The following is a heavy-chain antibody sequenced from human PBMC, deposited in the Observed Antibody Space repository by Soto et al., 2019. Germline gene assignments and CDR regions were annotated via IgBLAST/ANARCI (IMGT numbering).Heavy chain of an antibody. CDR1: GASVSSGSYY. V-gene: IGHV4-61*01. J-gene: IGHJ5*02. Sequence: QVELQESGPGLVKPSETLSLTCKVSGASVSSGSYYWSWIRPPPGKGLEWSGYIYYTGTSDCNPALKSRVTISRDTSKNQISLNLNAVTAADTAGYYCARAVSTNEGWFDPGGQGRLGTVSS. CDR3: ARAVSTNEGWFDP. CDR2: IYYTGTS. D-gene: IGHD2-8*01.